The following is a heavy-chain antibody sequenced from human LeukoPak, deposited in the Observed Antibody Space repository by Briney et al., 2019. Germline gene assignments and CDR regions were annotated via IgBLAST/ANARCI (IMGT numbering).Heavy chain of an antibody. V-gene: IGHV1-8*03. CDR3: ARGLYCSSTSCLYDY. CDR2: MNPNSGNT. CDR1: GYTFTSYD. D-gene: IGHD2-2*01. Sequence: GASVNVSCKASGYTFTSYDINWVRQAPGQGLEWMGWMNPNSGNTGYAQKFQGRVTITRNTSISTAYMELSSLRSEDTAVYYCARGLYCSSTSCLYDYWGQGTLVTVSS. J-gene: IGHJ4*02.